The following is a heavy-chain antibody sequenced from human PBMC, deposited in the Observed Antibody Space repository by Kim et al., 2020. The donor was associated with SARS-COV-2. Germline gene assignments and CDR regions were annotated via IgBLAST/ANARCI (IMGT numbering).Heavy chain of an antibody. CDR3: VIDIGGSSYY. CDR2: ISDRGTS. J-gene: IGHJ4*02. D-gene: IGHD6-6*01. V-gene: IGHV3-23*01. Sequence: GGSLRLSCTASGFTFSSYGMDWVRQAPGKGLEWVSGISDRGTSYYTDSVKGRFTISRDNSKNTLYLQMNSLRAEDTAIYYCVIDIGGSSYYWGQGSLVTVSS. CDR1: GFTFSSYG.